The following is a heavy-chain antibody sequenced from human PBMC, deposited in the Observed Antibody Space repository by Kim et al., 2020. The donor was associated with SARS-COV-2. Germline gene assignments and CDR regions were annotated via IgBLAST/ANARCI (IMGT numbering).Heavy chain of an antibody. CDR3: ARSVGAFDY. Sequence: SYIYYADSVKGRFTISRDNAKNSLYLQMNSLRAEDTAVYYCARSVGAFDYWGQGTLVTVSS. CDR2: SYI. D-gene: IGHD1-26*01. V-gene: IGHV3-21*01. J-gene: IGHJ4*02.